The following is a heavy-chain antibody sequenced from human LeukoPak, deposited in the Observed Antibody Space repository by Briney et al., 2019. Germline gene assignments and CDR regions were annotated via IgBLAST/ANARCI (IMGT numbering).Heavy chain of an antibody. Sequence: SETLSLTCSVSGDSISSYSWSWLRQPPGKGLEWIGYIQYSESTTYNPSLKNRVTISADPSKHQLSLSLSSVTAADTAVYYCARGQGSGSSWAFDYGGQGTLVTVSA. CDR3: ARGQGSGSSWAFDY. D-gene: IGHD1-26*01. CDR2: IQYSEST. CDR1: GDSISSYS. V-gene: IGHV4-59*01. J-gene: IGHJ4*02.